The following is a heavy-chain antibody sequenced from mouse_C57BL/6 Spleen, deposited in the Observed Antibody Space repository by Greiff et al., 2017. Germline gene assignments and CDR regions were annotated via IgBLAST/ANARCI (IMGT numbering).Heavy chain of an antibody. Sequence: VKLMESGPELVKPGASVKISCKASGYAFSSSWMHWVKQRPGKGLEWFGRIYPGDGDTHYNGKFKGKATLTEDKSSSPAYMQLSSLTSEDAAVXFCARVTTEVATDYWGQGTTLTVSS. CDR1: GYAFSSSW. CDR2: IYPGDGDT. D-gene: IGHD1-1*01. V-gene: IGHV1-82*01. J-gene: IGHJ2*01. CDR3: ARVTTEVATDY.